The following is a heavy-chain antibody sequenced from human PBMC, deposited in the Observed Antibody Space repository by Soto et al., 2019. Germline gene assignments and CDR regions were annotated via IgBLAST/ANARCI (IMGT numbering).Heavy chain of an antibody. Sequence: QVQLQESGPGLVKPSETLSLTCTVSGGSISSYYWSWIRQPAGKGLEWIGRIYTSGSTNYNPSLKSRVTMSVDTSKNQFSLKLSSVTAADTAVYYCARVRIQLWASSWFDPWGLGTLVTVSS. V-gene: IGHV4-4*07. CDR2: IYTSGST. J-gene: IGHJ5*02. D-gene: IGHD5-18*01. CDR1: GGSISSYY. CDR3: ARVRIQLWASSWFDP.